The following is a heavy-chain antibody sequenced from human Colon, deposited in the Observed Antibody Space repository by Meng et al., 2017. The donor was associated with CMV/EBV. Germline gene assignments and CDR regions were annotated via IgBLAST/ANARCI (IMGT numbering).Heavy chain of an antibody. CDR3: ARVDEGSYFMPDA. CDR2: ISYSGST. J-gene: IGHJ1*01. CDR1: GGSINNYY. D-gene: IGHD2/OR15-2a*01. Sequence: SETLSLTCTVSGGSINNYYWTWIRQPPGKGLESIGWISYSGSTYYNPSLKTEVTISLDTSKNQFSLRLSSVTAADTAVYYCARVDEGSYFMPDAWGQGTLVTVSS. V-gene: IGHV4-59*01.